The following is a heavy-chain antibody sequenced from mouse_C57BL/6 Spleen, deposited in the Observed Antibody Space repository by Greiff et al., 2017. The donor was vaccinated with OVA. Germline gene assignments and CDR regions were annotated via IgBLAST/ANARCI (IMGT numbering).Heavy chain of an antibody. Sequence: EVTLMESGPELVKPGASVKIPCKASGYTFTDYNMDWVKQSHGKSLEWIGDINPNNGGTIYNQKFKGKATLTVDKSSSTAYMELRSLTSEDTAVYYCARIDGYYPWYFDVWGTGTTVTVSS. D-gene: IGHD2-3*01. V-gene: IGHV1-18*01. CDR3: ARIDGYYPWYFDV. CDR2: INPNNGGT. J-gene: IGHJ1*03. CDR1: GYTFTDYN.